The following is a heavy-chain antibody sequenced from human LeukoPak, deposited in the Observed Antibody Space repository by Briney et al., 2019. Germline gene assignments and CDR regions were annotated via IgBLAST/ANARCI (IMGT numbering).Heavy chain of an antibody. J-gene: IGHJ6*03. Sequence: PSETLSLTCTVSGGSISSYYWSWIRQPPGKGLEWIGYIYYSGSTSYNPSLKSRVTISLDTSKNQFSLKLTSVTAADTAMYYCARIRGWEGSRSYYYYYMDVWGKGTTVTVSS. D-gene: IGHD1-26*01. CDR3: ARIRGWEGSRSYYYYYMDV. CDR1: GGSISSYY. CDR2: IYYSGST. V-gene: IGHV4-59*01.